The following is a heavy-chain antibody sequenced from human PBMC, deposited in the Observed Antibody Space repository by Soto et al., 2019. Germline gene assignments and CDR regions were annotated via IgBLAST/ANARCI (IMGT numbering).Heavy chain of an antibody. CDR1: GGTFSSYA. Sequence: QVQLVQSGAEVKKPGSSVKVSCKASGGTFSSYAISWVRQAPGQGLEWMGGIIPIFGTANYAQKFQGRVTITAVESTSTAYMELSSLRSEDTAAYYCARSSRGYFDWSFYYYYGMDVWGQGTTVTVSS. CDR2: IIPIFGTA. CDR3: ARSSRGYFDWSFYYYYGMDV. V-gene: IGHV1-69*01. D-gene: IGHD3-9*01. J-gene: IGHJ6*02.